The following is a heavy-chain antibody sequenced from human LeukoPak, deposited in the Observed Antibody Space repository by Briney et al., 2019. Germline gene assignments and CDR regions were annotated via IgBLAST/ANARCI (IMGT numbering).Heavy chain of an antibody. V-gene: IGHV4-59*01. CDR1: GGSITPYY. Sequence: SETLSLTCTVSGGSITPYYWSWIRRPPGKGLEWIGYISYSGNTDYNPSLKSRVTISVDTSKSRVSLKLSSLTAADTAVYYCARNIIVPTSASGYWFDPWGQGTLVTVSS. CDR2: ISYSGNT. J-gene: IGHJ5*02. D-gene: IGHD2/OR15-2a*01. CDR3: ARNIIVPTSASGYWFDP.